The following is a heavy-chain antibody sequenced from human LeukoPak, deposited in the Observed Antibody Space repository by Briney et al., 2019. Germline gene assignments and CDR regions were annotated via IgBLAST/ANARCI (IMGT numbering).Heavy chain of an antibody. D-gene: IGHD1-1*01. Sequence: SGTLSLTCAVSGGSISSSNWWSWARQPPGKGLEWIGEINHSGSTNYNPSLKSRVTISVDTSKNQFSLKLSSVTAADTAVYYCARESQERSLDYWGQGTLVTVSS. CDR2: INHSGST. J-gene: IGHJ4*02. V-gene: IGHV4-4*02. CDR3: ARESQERSLDY. CDR1: GGSISSSNW.